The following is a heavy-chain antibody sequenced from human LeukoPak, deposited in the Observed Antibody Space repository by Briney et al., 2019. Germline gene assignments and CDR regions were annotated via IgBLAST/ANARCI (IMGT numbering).Heavy chain of an antibody. CDR3: AKDRWDIVLMVYANFDY. D-gene: IGHD2-8*01. CDR1: GFTFSSYA. J-gene: IGHJ4*02. Sequence: PGGSLRLSCAASGFTFSSYAMSWVRQAPGKGLEWVSAISGSGGSTYYADSVKGRFTISRDNSKNTLYLQMYSLRAEDTAVYYCAKDRWDIVLMVYANFDYWGQGTLVTVSS. CDR2: ISGSGGST. V-gene: IGHV3-23*01.